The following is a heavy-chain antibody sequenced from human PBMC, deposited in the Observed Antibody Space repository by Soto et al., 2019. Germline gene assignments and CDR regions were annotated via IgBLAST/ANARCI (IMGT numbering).Heavy chain of an antibody. Sequence: GXSVKVSYKASGYTFTSYYMHWVRQAPVQGLEWMGIINPSGGSTSYAQKFQGRVTMTRDTSTSTVYMELSSLRSEDTAVYYCARGAGCSGGSCYYRGGYFDYWGQGTLVTVYS. CDR1: GYTFTSYY. V-gene: IGHV1-46*01. D-gene: IGHD2-15*01. J-gene: IGHJ4*02. CDR2: INPSGGST. CDR3: ARGAGCSGGSCYYRGGYFDY.